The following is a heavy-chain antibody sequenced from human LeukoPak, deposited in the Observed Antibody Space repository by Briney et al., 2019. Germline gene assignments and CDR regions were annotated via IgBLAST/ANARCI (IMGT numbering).Heavy chain of an antibody. D-gene: IGHD2-8*01. CDR1: GGSISSSSYY. CDR2: IYYSGST. Sequence: SETLSLTCTVSGGSISSSSYYWGWIRQPPGKGLEWIGSIYYSGSTYSNPSLKSRVTISVDTSKNQFSLKLSSVTAADTAVYYCARGWPSQWYPNKIWFDPWGQGTLVTVSS. V-gene: IGHV4-39*07. CDR3: ARGWPSQWYPNKIWFDP. J-gene: IGHJ5*02.